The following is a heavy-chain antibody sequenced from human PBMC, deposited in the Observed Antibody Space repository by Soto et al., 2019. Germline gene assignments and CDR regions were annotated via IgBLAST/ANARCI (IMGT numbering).Heavy chain of an antibody. Sequence: GGSLRLSCAASGFIASNYAMSWVRQAPGKGLEWVSGFSGSGGVTFYADSVKGRFTLSRDSSKNTIYLHMNHLRAEDTAVYYCAKAGGDYWGQGTLVTVSS. CDR1: GFIASNYA. CDR3: AKAGGDY. V-gene: IGHV3-23*01. J-gene: IGHJ4*02. D-gene: IGHD3-10*01. CDR2: FSGSGGVT.